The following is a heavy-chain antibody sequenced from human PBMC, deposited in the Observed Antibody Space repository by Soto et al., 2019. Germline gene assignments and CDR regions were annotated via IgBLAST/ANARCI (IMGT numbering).Heavy chain of an antibody. J-gene: IGHJ6*02. CDR3: ATEYCSSTSCYGYYYYGMDV. V-gene: IGHV3-11*01. CDR2: ISSSGSTI. CDR1: GFTFSDYY. Sequence: PGESLKISCAASGFTFSDYYMSWIRQAPGKGLEWVSYISSSGSTIYYADSVKGRFTISRDNAKNSLYLQMNSLRAEDTAVYYCATEYCSSTSCYGYYYYGMDVWGQGTTVTVSS. D-gene: IGHD2-2*01.